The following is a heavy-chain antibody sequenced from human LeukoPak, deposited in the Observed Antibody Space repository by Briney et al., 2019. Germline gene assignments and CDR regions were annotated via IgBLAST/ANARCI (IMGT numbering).Heavy chain of an antibody. CDR2: IYYSGST. CDR3: ARRNGSGSYYTEPWDY. Sequence: PSETLSLTCTVSGGSISSSSYYWGWIRQPPGKGLEWIGSIYYSGSTYYNPSLKSRVTISVDTSKNQFSLKLSSVTAADTAVYYCARRNGSGSYYTEPWDYWGQGTLVTVSS. CDR1: GGSISSSSYY. D-gene: IGHD3-10*01. V-gene: IGHV4-39*07. J-gene: IGHJ4*02.